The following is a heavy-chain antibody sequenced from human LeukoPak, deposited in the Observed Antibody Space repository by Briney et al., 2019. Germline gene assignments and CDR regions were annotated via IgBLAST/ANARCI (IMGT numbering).Heavy chain of an antibody. D-gene: IGHD3-22*01. J-gene: IGHJ3*02. CDR2: IYHSGST. V-gene: IGHV4-38-2*01. CDR1: GYSISSGYY. CDR3: ASNDSQDAFDI. Sequence: SETLSLTCAVYGYSISSGYYWGWIRQPPGKGLEWIGSIYHSGSTYYNPSLKSRVTISVDTSKNQFSLKLSSVTAADTAVYYCASNDSQDAFDIWGQGTMVTVSS.